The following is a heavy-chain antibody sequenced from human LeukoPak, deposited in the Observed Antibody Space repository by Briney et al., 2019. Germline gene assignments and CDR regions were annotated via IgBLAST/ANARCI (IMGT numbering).Heavy chain of an antibody. Sequence: SGPTLVNPTQTLTLTCTFSGFSLSTSGVGVGWIRQPPGKALEWLALIYWDDDKRYSPSLKSRLTITKDTSKNQVVLTMTNMDPVDTATYYYAHWTYYYGSGSYYIHAGFDYWGQGTLVTVSS. CDR3: AHWTYYYGSGSYYIHAGFDY. CDR2: IYWDDDK. CDR1: GFSLSTSGVG. D-gene: IGHD3-10*01. J-gene: IGHJ4*02. V-gene: IGHV2-5*02.